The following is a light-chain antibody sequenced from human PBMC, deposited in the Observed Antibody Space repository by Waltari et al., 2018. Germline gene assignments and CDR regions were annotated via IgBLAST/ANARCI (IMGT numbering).Light chain of an antibody. V-gene: IGLV2-14*03. Sequence: QSALTQPASVSGSPGQSITISCTGTSSDVGGYNYVSWYQQHPGKAPKLMIYDVSNRPSGVSNRFSGSKYGNTASLTISGLQAEDEADYYCSSYTSSLVVFGGGTKLTVL. CDR1: SSDVGGYNY. CDR2: DVS. CDR3: SSYTSSLVV. J-gene: IGLJ2*01.